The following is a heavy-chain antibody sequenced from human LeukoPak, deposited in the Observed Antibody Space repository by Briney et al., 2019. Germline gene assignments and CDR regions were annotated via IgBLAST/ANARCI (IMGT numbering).Heavy chain of an antibody. J-gene: IGHJ4*02. V-gene: IGHV3-23*01. CDR3: YGSGWQTHLDEYYFDY. Sequence: GGSLRLSCAASGFTFSSYAMSWVRQAPGKGLEWVSAISGSGGSTYYADSVKGRFTISRDNSKNTLYLQMNGLRAEDTAVYYCYGSGWQTHLDEYYFDYWGQGTLVTVSS. D-gene: IGHD6-19*01. CDR1: GFTFSSYA. CDR2: ISGSGGST.